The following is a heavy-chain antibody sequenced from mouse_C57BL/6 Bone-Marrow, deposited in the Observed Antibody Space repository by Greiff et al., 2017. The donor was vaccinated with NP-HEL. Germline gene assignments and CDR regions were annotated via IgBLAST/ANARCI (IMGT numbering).Heavy chain of an antibody. J-gene: IGHJ2*01. CDR3: AREGLRPRASFDY. D-gene: IGHD2-12*01. V-gene: IGHV1-82*01. Sequence: QVQLQQSGPELVKPGASVKISCKASGYAFSSSWMNWVKQRPGKGLEWIGRIYPGDGDTNYNGKFKGKATLTADKSSSTAYMQLSSLTSEDSAVYCCAREGLRPRASFDYWGQGTTLTVSS. CDR1: GYAFSSSW. CDR2: IYPGDGDT.